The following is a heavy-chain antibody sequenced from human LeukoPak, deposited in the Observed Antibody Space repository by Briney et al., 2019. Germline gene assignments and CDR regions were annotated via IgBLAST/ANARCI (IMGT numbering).Heavy chain of an antibody. CDR2: INWNGGST. Sequence: GGSLRLSCAASGFTFDDYGMSWVRQAPGKGLEWVSGINWNGGSTGYADSVKGRFTISRDNAKNSLYLQMNSLRAEDTALYYCARNMDGDYTNLFDYWGQGTLVTASS. V-gene: IGHV3-20*04. CDR3: ARNMDGDYTNLFDY. D-gene: IGHD4-17*01. CDR1: GFTFDDYG. J-gene: IGHJ4*02.